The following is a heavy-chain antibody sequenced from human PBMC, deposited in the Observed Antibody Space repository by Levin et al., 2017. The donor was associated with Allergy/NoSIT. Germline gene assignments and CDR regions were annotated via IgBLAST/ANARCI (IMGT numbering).Heavy chain of an antibody. J-gene: IGHJ4*02. CDR2: IYNSGST. CDR1: GGSISSSISY. V-gene: IGHV4-39*01. D-gene: IGHD3-9*01. Sequence: SETLSLTCTVSGGSISSSISYWGWIRQAPGKGLEWIGSIYNSGSTYYNPSLKSRVTTSVDTSKNQFSLNLSSVTAADTAVYYCARQCYDILTGYYNFDCWGQGTLVTVSS. CDR3: ARQCYDILTGYYNFDC.